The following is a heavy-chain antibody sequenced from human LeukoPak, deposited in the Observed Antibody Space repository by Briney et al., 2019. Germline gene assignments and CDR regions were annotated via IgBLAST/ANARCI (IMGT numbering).Heavy chain of an antibody. V-gene: IGHV4-34*01. Sequence: SETLSLTCAVYGGSFSGYYWSWIRQPPGKGLEWIGEINHSGSTNYNPSLKSRVTISVDTSKNQFSLKLSSVTAADTAVYYCAKENYDSSGYQGDYWGQGTLVTVSS. CDR1: GGSFSGYY. CDR2: INHSGST. D-gene: IGHD3-22*01. J-gene: IGHJ4*02. CDR3: AKENYDSSGYQGDY.